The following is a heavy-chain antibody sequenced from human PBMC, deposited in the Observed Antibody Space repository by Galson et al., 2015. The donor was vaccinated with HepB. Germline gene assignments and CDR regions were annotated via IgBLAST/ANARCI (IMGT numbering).Heavy chain of an antibody. V-gene: IGHV3-15*01. D-gene: IGHD2-15*01. CDR2: IKSKTDGGTT. CDR3: TTGRGGSPGRDY. J-gene: IGHJ4*02. CDR1: GFTFSNAW. Sequence: SLRLSCAASGFTFSNAWMSWVRQAPGKGLEWVGRIKSKTDGGTTDYAAPVKGRFTISRDDSKNTLYLQMNSLKTEDTAVYYCTTGRGGSPGRDYWGQGTLVTVSS.